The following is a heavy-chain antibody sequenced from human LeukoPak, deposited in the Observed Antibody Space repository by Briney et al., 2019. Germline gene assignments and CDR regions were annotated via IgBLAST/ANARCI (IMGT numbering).Heavy chain of an antibody. CDR3: ARDGLRDGYTEDS. J-gene: IGHJ4*02. Sequence: SETLSLTCTVSGGSVTSSIDYWAWIRQPPGEGLEWIGSLHHSGLAYYNPSLKSRVTMSVDTSKNQFSVKLTSLTATDTAVYYGARDGLRDGYTEDSWGLGTLVTVSS. V-gene: IGHV4-39*02. CDR2: LHHSGLA. CDR1: GGSVTSSIDY. D-gene: IGHD5-24*01.